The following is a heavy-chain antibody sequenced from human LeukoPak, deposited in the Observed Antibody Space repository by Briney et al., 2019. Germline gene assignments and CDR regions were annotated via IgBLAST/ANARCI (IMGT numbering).Heavy chain of an antibody. CDR2: IKQDGSEK. CDR3: ARDQAYCSGGSCSHSLYYYYYGMDV. CDR1: GFTFSSYW. V-gene: IGHV3-7*01. Sequence: GGSLRLSCAASGFTFSSYWMSWVRQAPGKGLEWVANIKQDGSEKYYVDSVKGRFTISRDNAKNSLYLQMNSLRAEDTAVYYCARDQAYCSGGSCSHSLYYYYYGMDVWGQGTTVTVSS. D-gene: IGHD2-15*01. J-gene: IGHJ6*02.